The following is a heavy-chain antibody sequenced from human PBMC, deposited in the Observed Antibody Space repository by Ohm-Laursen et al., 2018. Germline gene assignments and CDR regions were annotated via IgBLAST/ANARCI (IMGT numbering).Heavy chain of an antibody. CDR3: ASGPWFRELLKGFDI. D-gene: IGHD3-10*01. J-gene: IGHJ3*02. Sequence: GSLRLSCAASGFTFSSYSMNWVRQAPGKGLEWVSSITSSSSYIYYADSVKGQFTISRDNAKNSLYLQMNSLRAEDTAVYYCASGPWFRELLKGFDIWGQGTMVTVSS. CDR2: ITSSSSYI. V-gene: IGHV3-21*01. CDR1: GFTFSSYS.